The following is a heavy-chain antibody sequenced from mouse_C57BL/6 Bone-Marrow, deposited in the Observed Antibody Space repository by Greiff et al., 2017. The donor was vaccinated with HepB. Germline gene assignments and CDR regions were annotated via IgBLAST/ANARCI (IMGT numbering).Heavy chain of an antibody. CDR3: ASAYGNYGFAY. CDR1: GFTFSSYG. J-gene: IGHJ3*01. CDR2: ISSGGSYT. V-gene: IGHV5-6*01. Sequence: EVQLVESGGDLVKPGGSLKLSCAATGFTFSSYGMSWVRQTPDKRLEWVATISSGGSYTYYPDSVKGRFTISRDNAKNTLYLQMSSLKSEDTAMYYCASAYGNYGFAYWGQGTLVTVSA. D-gene: IGHD2-1*01.